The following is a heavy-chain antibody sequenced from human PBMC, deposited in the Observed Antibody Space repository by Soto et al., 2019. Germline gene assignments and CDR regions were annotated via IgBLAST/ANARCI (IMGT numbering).Heavy chain of an antibody. CDR1: GGSISSDDYY. V-gene: IGHV4-30-4*01. Sequence: QVQLQESGPGLVKPSQTLSLTCTVSGGSISSDDYYWSWIRQPPGNGLECIGYIYYSGSTWYNPSLQRRVTISVDRSKHQSSLTLRSVPAADTTVCLCATFVSRPAFAIWGPGTMVTVSS. J-gene: IGHJ3*02. D-gene: IGHD2-2*01. CDR2: IYYSGST. CDR3: ATFVSRPAFAI.